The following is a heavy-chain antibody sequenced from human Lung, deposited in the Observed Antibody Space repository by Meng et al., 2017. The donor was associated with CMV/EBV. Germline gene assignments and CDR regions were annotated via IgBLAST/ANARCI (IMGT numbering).Heavy chain of an antibody. CDR2: INPSGGTT. CDR1: GYTFTNNY. Sequence: ASXXVSXKASGYTFTNNYIHWVRQAPGQGLEWMGTINPSGGTTRYTQKFQGRVTMTRDTSTATVYMEVSSLRSEDTAVYYCARVPYYDFWDGYYAAYYYFGLDDWXQETRVTVSS. D-gene: IGHD3-3*01. CDR3: ARVPYYDFWDGYYAAYYYFGLDD. J-gene: IGHJ6*02. V-gene: IGHV1-46*01.